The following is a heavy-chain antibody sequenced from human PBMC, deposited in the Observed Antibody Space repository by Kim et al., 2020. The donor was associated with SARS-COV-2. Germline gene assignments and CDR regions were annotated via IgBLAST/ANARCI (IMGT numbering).Heavy chain of an antibody. CDR2: ISGSGGST. V-gene: IGHV3-23*01. D-gene: IGHD3-3*01. CDR3: AKDGRITICGMVITQMYYMDY. CDR1: GFTFSSYA. J-gene: IGHJ4*02. Sequence: GGSLRLSCAASGFTFSSYAMSWVRQAPGKGLEWVSAISGSGGSTYYADSVKGRFTLSRDNSKNTLYLQMNSLRAEDTAVYYCAKDGRITICGMVITQMYYMDYWGQGTLVTVSS.